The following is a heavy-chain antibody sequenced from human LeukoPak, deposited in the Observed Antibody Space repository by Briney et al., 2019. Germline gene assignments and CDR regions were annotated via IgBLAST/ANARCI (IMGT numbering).Heavy chain of an antibody. Sequence: SGTLSLTCTVFGGSVSSGSYYWSWIRQPAGKGLEWIGLIYPSGSTIYSPSLKGRVTISSDTSNNQFSLNLNSVTAADTGVYYCARGNYGDSLDSWGQGTLVTVSS. V-gene: IGHV4-61*02. J-gene: IGHJ4*02. CDR2: IYPSGST. CDR3: ARGNYGDSLDS. CDR1: GGSVSSGSYY. D-gene: IGHD4-17*01.